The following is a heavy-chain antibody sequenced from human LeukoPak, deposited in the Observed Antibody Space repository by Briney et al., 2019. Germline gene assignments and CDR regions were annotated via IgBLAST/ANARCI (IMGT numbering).Heavy chain of an antibody. V-gene: IGHV3-30*18. D-gene: IGHD1-26*01. CDR3: AKGAFGSHLAEDAFDI. J-gene: IGHJ3*02. Sequence: GGSLRLSCAASGFTFSSYGMHWVRQAPGEGLEWVAVISYDGSNKYYADSVKGRFTISRDNSKNTLYLQMNSLRAEDTAVYYCAKGAFGSHLAEDAFDIWGQGTMVTVSS. CDR1: GFTFSSYG. CDR2: ISYDGSNK.